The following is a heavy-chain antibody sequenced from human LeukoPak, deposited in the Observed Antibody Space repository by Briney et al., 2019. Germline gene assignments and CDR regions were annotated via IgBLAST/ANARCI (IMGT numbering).Heavy chain of an antibody. CDR1: GFTFSSYG. CDR3: ARDTSTNPSFDY. D-gene: IGHD2-8*01. V-gene: IGHV3-33*01. Sequence: GRSLRLSCAASGFTFSSYGMHWVRQAPGKGLEWVAVIWYDGSNKYYADSVKGRFTISRDNSKNTLYLQMNSLRAEDTAVYYCARDTSTNPSFDYWGQGTLVTVSS. J-gene: IGHJ4*02. CDR2: IWYDGSNK.